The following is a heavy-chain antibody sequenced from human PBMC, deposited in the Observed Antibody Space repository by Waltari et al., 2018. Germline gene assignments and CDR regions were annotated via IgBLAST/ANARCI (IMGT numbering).Heavy chain of an antibody. J-gene: IGHJ6*03. V-gene: IGHV3-23*03. CDR3: AKDPLGVAVDYYYYMDV. CDR2: IYSGGSK. CDR1: GFTFSSYA. D-gene: IGHD6-19*01. Sequence: EVQLLESGGGLVQPGGSLRLSCAASGFTFSSYAMSCVRQAPGKGLEWVSVIYSGGSKYYADSVKGRFTISRDNSKNTLYLQMNSLRAEDTAVYYCAKDPLGVAVDYYYYMDVWGKGTTVTVSS.